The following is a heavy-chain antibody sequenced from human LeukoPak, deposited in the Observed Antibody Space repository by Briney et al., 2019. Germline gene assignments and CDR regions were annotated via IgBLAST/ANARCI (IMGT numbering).Heavy chain of an antibody. D-gene: IGHD3-22*01. CDR3: ARYYYDSSGYYLFDY. CDR1: GFTFSNYA. CDR2: IKQDGSEK. J-gene: IGHJ4*02. V-gene: IGHV3-7*01. Sequence: QAGGSLRLSCAASGFTFSNYAMTWVRQAPGKGLEWVANIKQDGSEKYYVDSVKGRFTISRDNAKNSLYLQMNSLRAEDTAVYYCARYYYDSSGYYLFDYWGQGTLVTVSS.